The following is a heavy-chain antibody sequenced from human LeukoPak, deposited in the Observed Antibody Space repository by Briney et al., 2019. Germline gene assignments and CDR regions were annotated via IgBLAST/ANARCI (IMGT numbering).Heavy chain of an antibody. J-gene: IGHJ4*02. CDR1: GFSFSSYS. D-gene: IGHD6-19*01. Sequence: PGGSLRLSCAASGFSFSSYSMNCVRQPPGNGLEGFSYISSSTSTIYYADSVKGRFTISRDNAKTSLYLQMTSLRDEDTAVYYCASAGSGLYWGQGTLVTVSS. CDR2: ISSSTSTI. V-gene: IGHV3-48*02. CDR3: ASAGSGLY.